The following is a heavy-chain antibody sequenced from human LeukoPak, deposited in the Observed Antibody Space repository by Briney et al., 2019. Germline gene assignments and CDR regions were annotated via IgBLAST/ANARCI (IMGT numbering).Heavy chain of an antibody. J-gene: IGHJ4*02. V-gene: IGHV3-23*01. CDR2: ISGSGGST. CDR1: GFTFSSYA. D-gene: IGHD3-22*01. Sequence: GGSLRLSCAASGFTFSSYAMSWVRQAPGKGLEWVSAISGSGGSTYYADSVKGRFTISRDNSKNTLYLRMNSLRAEDTAVYYCAFRGRVTMIVETFDYWGQGTLVTVSS. CDR3: AFRGRVTMIVETFDY.